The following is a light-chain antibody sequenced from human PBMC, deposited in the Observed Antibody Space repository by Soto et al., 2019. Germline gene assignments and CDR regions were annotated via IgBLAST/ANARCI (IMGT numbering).Light chain of an antibody. CDR3: QKLHDYPIN. CDR1: QGIDSS. J-gene: IGKJ5*01. Sequence: DILFTQAPSSLSASVVDRVTITFRASQGIDSSFAWYQQKPGKAPKLLIYASSSLQSGVPSRFSGSGSGTDFTLTISSLQPEDFATYYCQKLHDYPINCGQGKRREIK. CDR2: ASS. V-gene: IGKV1-9*01.